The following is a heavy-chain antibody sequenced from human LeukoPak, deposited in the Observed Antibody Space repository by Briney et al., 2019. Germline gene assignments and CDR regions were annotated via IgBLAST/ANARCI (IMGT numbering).Heavy chain of an antibody. D-gene: IGHD2-15*01. Sequence: TSETLSLTCTVSGGSISSNSYYWGWLRQPPGKGLEWIGSIYYSGDTYYNPSLKSRVTISVDTSKNQFSLKLSSVTAADTAVYYCARLATGYCSGGSRGESYYYYYMDVWGKGTTVTVSS. J-gene: IGHJ6*03. CDR1: GGSISSNSYY. CDR2: IYYSGDT. V-gene: IGHV4-39*01. CDR3: ARLATGYCSGGSRGESYYYYYMDV.